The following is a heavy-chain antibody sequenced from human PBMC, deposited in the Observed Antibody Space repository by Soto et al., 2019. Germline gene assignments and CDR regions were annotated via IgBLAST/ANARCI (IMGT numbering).Heavy chain of an antibody. Sequence: EVQLVESGGGLVKPGGSLRLSCAASGFTFSSYSMNWVRQAPGKGLEWVSSISSSSSYIYYADSVKGRFTISRDNAKNSLCLQMNSLRAEDTAVYYCALQGAAIDYWGQGTLVTVSS. D-gene: IGHD2-15*01. V-gene: IGHV3-21*01. CDR3: ALQGAAIDY. CDR1: GFTFSSYS. CDR2: ISSSSSYI. J-gene: IGHJ4*02.